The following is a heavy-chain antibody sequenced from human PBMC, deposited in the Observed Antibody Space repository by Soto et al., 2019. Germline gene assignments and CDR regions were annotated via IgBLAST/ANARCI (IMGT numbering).Heavy chain of an antibody. CDR1: GFTVSSNY. J-gene: IGHJ5*02. D-gene: IGHD6-13*01. V-gene: IGHV3-53*01. Sequence: GGSLRLSCAASGFTVSSNYMSWVRQAPGKGLEWVSVIYSGGSTYYADSVKGRFTISRDNSKNTLYLQMNSLRAEDTAVYYCARVSPKQHQDWFDPWGQGTLVTVSS. CDR2: IYSGGST. CDR3: ARVSPKQHQDWFDP.